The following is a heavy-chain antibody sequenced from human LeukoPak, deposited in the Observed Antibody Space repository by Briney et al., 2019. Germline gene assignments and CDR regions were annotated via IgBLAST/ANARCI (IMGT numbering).Heavy chain of an antibody. Sequence: GGTLRLSCAASGFTFSNYGMNWVRQAPGKGLEWVSSISSSSSYIYYADSVKGRFTISRDNAKHSLYLQMNSLRAEDTAVYYCARRYDFWGGYPAFDYWGKGTLVTVS. CDR2: ISSSSSYI. CDR1: GFTFSNYG. CDR3: ARRYDFWGGYPAFDY. D-gene: IGHD3-3*01. V-gene: IGHV3-21*01. J-gene: IGHJ4*02.